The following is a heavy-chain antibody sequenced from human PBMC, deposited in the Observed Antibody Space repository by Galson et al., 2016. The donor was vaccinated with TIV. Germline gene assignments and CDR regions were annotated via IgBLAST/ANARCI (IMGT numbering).Heavy chain of an antibody. CDR1: GGSFSNLG. Sequence: SVKVSCKASGGSFSNLGLNWVRQAPGQGLEWLGGILPISGQTHYAQKFQGRVTITRDTSASTAYMELSSLRSEDTAVYYCASSGYSSSWWTFDYWGQGALVTVSS. CDR2: ILPISGQT. J-gene: IGHJ4*02. CDR3: ASSGYSSSWWTFDY. D-gene: IGHD6-13*01. V-gene: IGHV1-69*05.